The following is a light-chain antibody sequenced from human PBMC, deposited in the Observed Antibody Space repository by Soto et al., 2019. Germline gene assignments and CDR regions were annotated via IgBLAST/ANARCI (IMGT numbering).Light chain of an antibody. V-gene: IGLV2-23*01. CDR1: SNDVGSYNL. Sequence: QSALTQPASVSGSPGQSITISCTGTSNDVGSYNLVSWYQHHPGKAPKLMIYEGSKRPSGISNRFSGSKSGNTASLTISGLQAEDEADYYCYSYAGSNTLVFGGGTKLTVL. CDR3: YSYAGSNTLV. CDR2: EGS. J-gene: IGLJ3*02.